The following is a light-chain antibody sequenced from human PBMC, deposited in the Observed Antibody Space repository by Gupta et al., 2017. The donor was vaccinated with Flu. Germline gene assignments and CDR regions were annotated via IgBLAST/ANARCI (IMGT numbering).Light chain of an antibody. CDR3: QQYGSFTWT. CDR1: QSLSNNY. J-gene: IGKJ1*01. CDR2: RSS. Sequence: EIVLSPSPGPLSLSPGERATPACRASQSLSNNYLAWYQQQPVQAPRLLIYRSSSSAAGIPESCSSSWGATDFTPTSSRLEPDDVVVYYYQQYGSFTWTFGQGTKVEIK. V-gene: IGKV3-20*01.